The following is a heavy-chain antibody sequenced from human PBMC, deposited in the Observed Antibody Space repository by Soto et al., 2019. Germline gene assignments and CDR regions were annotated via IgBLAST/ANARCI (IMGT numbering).Heavy chain of an antibody. CDR2: VSASART. CDR3: ATGMGRYLDL. V-gene: IGHV4-4*07. Sequence: QVQLQESGPGLVKPSETLSLTCTVSGDSISNVYWSWIRQPAGKGLESMGRVSASARTNYNPALQSRVTLSLDTYKNQFALRLTSVSAAATAVYFCATGMGRYLDLWGRGTLVIVSS. J-gene: IGHJ2*01. D-gene: IGHD2-8*01. CDR1: GDSISNVY.